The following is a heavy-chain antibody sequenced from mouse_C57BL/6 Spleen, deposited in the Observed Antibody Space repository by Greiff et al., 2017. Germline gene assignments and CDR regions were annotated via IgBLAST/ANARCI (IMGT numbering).Heavy chain of an antibody. CDR3: ARESRSYEDAMDY. V-gene: IGHV1-18*01. D-gene: IGHD1-1*01. J-gene: IGHJ4*01. CDR1: GYTFTDYN. Sequence: VQLKQSGPELVKPGASVKIPCKASGYTFTDYNMDWVKQSHGKSLEWIGDINPNNGGTIYNQKFKGKATLTVDKSSSTAYMELRSLTSEDTAVYYCARESRSYEDAMDYWGQGTSVTVSS. CDR2: INPNNGGT.